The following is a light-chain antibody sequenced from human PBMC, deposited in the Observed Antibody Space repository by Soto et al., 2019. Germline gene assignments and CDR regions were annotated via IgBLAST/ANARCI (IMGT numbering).Light chain of an antibody. J-gene: IGLJ1*01. Sequence: QSALTQPRSVSGSPGQSVTISCTGTSSDVGSYNYVSWYRQHPDKAPKRIIYDVSQRPSGVPDRFSGSKSGNTASLTISGLQAEDEADYCCCSYAGSYSFVFGTGTKVTVL. CDR3: CSYAGSYSFV. V-gene: IGLV2-11*01. CDR2: DVS. CDR1: SSDVGSYNY.